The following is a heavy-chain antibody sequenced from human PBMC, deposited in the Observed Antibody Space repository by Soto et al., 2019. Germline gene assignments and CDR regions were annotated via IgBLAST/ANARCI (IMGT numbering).Heavy chain of an antibody. V-gene: IGHV1-69*01. CDR1: GGTFSSYA. J-gene: IGHJ4*02. D-gene: IGHD3-3*01. CDR2: IIPIFGTA. Sequence: QVQLVQSGAEVKKPGSSVKVSCKASGGTFSSYAISWVRQAPGQGLEWMGGIIPIFGTANYAQKFQGRVTITADQATSTAYMELSSLRSEDTAVYYCARSYYDFWSGYLAPGGFDYWGQGTLVTVSS. CDR3: ARSYYDFWSGYLAPGGFDY.